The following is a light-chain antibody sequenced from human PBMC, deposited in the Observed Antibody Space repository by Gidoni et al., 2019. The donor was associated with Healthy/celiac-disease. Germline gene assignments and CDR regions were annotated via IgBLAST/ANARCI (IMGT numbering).Light chain of an antibody. J-gene: IGKJ4*01. CDR3: QQRSNWPPST. CDR1: PSVSSY. CDR2: DAS. Sequence: EIVLTQSPATLSLSPGERATLSCRASPSVSSYLAWYQQKPGQAPRLLIYDASNRATGIPARFSGSGSGTDFTLTISSLEPEDFAVYYCQQRSNWPPSTFXGXTKVEIK. V-gene: IGKV3-11*01.